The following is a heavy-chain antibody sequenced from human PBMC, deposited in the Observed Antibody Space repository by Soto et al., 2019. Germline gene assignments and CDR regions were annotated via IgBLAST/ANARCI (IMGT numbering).Heavy chain of an antibody. Sequence: PSETLSLTWAVSGGSISSGGYSWTWIRQPPGKGLQWIGYIYYTGSTGYNPSLNSRVTISVDRSKNQFSLKLNSVTAADTAVYYCARATISVDRGVFSPSNFDFWGQGTLVTVSS. J-gene: IGHJ4*02. D-gene: IGHD3-10*01. CDR2: IYYTGST. CDR1: GGSISSGGYS. V-gene: IGHV4-30-2*01. CDR3: ARATISVDRGVFSPSNFDF.